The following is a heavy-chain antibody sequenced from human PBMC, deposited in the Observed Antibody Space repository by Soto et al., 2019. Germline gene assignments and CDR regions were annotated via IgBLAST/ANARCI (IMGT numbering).Heavy chain of an antibody. CDR2: IKSKADGGTT. J-gene: IGHJ6*02. CDR1: GFTFSNAW. CDR3: TTYDILTGYPYYYYGMDV. D-gene: IGHD3-9*01. Sequence: GGSLRLSCAASGFTFSNAWMSWVRQAPGKGLEWVGRIKSKADGGTTDYAAPVKGRFTISRDDPKNTLYLQMNSLKTEDTAVYYCTTYDILTGYPYYYYGMDVWGQGTTVTVS. V-gene: IGHV3-15*01.